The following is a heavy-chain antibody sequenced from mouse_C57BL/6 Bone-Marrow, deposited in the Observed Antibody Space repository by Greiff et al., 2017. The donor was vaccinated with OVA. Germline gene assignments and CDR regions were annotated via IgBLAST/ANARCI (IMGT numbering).Heavy chain of an antibody. CDR3: ARRAYYSNFYFDY. CDR1: GYTFTSYG. Sequence: QVHVKQSGAELARPGASVKLSCKASGYTFTSYGISWVKQRTGQGLEWIGEIYPRSGNTYYNEKFKGKATLTADKSSSTAYMELRSLTSEDSAVYFCARRAYYSNFYFDYWGQGTTLTVSS. V-gene: IGHV1-81*01. J-gene: IGHJ2*01. CDR2: IYPRSGNT. D-gene: IGHD2-5*01.